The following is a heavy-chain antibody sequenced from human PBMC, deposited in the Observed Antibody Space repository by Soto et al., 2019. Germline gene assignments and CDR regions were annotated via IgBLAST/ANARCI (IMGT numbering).Heavy chain of an antibody. CDR2: ISYDGSNK. CDR3: ARDLHLWFGELSAY. J-gene: IGHJ4*02. Sequence: PGGSLRLSCAASGFTFSSYAMHWVRQAPGKGLEWVAVISYDGSNKYYADSVKGRFTISRDNSKNTLYLQMNSLRAEDTAVYYWARDLHLWFGELSAYRGQGTLVTVSS. CDR1: GFTFSSYA. D-gene: IGHD3-10*01. V-gene: IGHV3-30-3*01.